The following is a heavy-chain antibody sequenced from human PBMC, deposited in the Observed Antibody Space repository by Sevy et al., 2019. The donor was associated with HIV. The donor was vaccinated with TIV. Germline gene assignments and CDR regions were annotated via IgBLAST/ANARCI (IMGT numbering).Heavy chain of an antibody. CDR2: SRKKANSYST. CDR1: GFTFSDHY. D-gene: IGHD6-13*01. V-gene: IGHV3-72*01. J-gene: IGHJ4*02. Sequence: GGSLRLSCAASGFTFSDHYMDWVRQAPGKGLEWVGRSRKKANSYSTEYAASVKGRFTISRDDSKNSLYLHMNSLKTEDTAVYYCVRLRYTSSWNFDYWGQGTLVTVSS. CDR3: VRLRYTSSWNFDY.